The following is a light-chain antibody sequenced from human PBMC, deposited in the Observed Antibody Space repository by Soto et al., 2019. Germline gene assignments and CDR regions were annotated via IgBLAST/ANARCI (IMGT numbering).Light chain of an antibody. J-gene: IGKJ1*01. Sequence: DIVMTQTPPSLPVTPGEPASISCRSSQTLLNSNDGNTYLDWYLQKPGQSPQLLIYLGSNRASGVPDRFSGSGSGTDFTLKISRVEAEDVGVYYCMQALQTPPTFGQGTKVDIK. CDR1: QTLLNSNDGNTY. CDR2: LGS. CDR3: MQALQTPPT. V-gene: IGKV2-28*01.